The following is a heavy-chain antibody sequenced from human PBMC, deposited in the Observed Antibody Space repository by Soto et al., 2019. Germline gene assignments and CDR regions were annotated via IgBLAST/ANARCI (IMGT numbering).Heavy chain of an antibody. Sequence: ASVKVSCKASGYTFTGYYMHWVRQAPGQGLEWMGWINPNSGGTNYAQKFRGRVTMTRDTSISTAYMELSRLRSDDTAVYYCARGVTYYYDSSGYGGSNWFDPWGQGTLVTVSS. CDR2: INPNSGGT. CDR1: GYTFTGYY. CDR3: ARGVTYYYDSSGYGGSNWFDP. V-gene: IGHV1-2*02. D-gene: IGHD3-22*01. J-gene: IGHJ5*02.